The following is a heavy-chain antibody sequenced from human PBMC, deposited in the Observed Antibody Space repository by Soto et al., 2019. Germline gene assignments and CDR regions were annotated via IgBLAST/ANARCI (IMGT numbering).Heavy chain of an antibody. Sequence: GESLRISCKGSGYSFAGYWIGWVRQMPGKGLDWMGVIYPGDSGTRYSPSFHGQVTISADKSISTAYLQWSSLKASDTAMYFCARLPGVRGVFDVFKVWGQGTMVTVSS. CDR3: ARLPGVRGVFDVFKV. CDR2: IYPGDSGT. J-gene: IGHJ3*01. D-gene: IGHD3-10*01. CDR1: GYSFAGYW. V-gene: IGHV5-51*01.